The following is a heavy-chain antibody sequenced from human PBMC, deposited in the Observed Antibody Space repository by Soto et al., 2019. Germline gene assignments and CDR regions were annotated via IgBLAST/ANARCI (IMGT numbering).Heavy chain of an antibody. CDR2: IYYSGST. Sequence: LSETLSLTCTVSGGSISSGGYYWSWIRQHPGKGLEWIGYIYYSGSTYYNPSLKSRVTISVDTSKNQFSLKLSSVTAADTAVYYCARSIQGGNDSSGYYLGFRYYGMDVWGQGTTVTVSS. V-gene: IGHV4-31*03. D-gene: IGHD3-22*01. CDR3: ARSIQGGNDSSGYYLGFRYYGMDV. J-gene: IGHJ6*02. CDR1: GGSISSGGYY.